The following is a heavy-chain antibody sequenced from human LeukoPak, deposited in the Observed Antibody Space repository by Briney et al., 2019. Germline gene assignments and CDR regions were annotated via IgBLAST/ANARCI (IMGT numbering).Heavy chain of an antibody. Sequence: GGSLRLSCAASGFTFSSYSMNWVRQAPGKGLEWVSSISSSSSYRHYEDSVTGRFTISRDNAKDRLYLHMHSMRVKDKDMYDYDRDRDMAAVNHSFDIWGQGTMVTVSS. CDR3: DRDRDMAAVNHSFDI. V-gene: IGHV3-21*04. CDR1: GFTFSSYS. CDR2: ISSSSSYR. J-gene: IGHJ3*02. D-gene: IGHD5-24*01.